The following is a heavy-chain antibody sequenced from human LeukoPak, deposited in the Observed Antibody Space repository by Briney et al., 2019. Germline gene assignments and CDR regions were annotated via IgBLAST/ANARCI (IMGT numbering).Heavy chain of an antibody. CDR2: IRQDGTEI. CDR3: ARCSSRRSASDY. CDR1: GFTFSSHW. V-gene: IGHV3-7*01. J-gene: IGHJ4*02. D-gene: IGHD3-10*02. Sequence: GGSLRLSCAASGFTFSSHWMIWVRQAPGKGLEWVANIRQDGTEIYYVDSVKGRFTISRDNAKNSLYLQMNSLRADDTAVYYCARCSSRRSASDYWGQGALVTVSS.